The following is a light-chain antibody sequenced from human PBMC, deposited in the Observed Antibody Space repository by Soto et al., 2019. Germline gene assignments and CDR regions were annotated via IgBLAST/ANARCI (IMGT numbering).Light chain of an antibody. CDR2: GAS. Sequence: EIVLTQSPGTLSLSPGERATLSCRASQSVNSNYLAWYQQKPGQGPRVLMYGASSRATGIPDRFSGSGSGTDFTLTISRLEPEDFAVYYCQQYDYSPRTFGQGTKVEIK. CDR3: QQYDYSPRT. J-gene: IGKJ1*01. V-gene: IGKV3-20*01. CDR1: QSVNSNY.